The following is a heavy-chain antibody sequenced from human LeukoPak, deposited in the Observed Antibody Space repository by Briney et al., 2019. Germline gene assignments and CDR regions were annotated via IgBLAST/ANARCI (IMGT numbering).Heavy chain of an antibody. V-gene: IGHV3-30*18. J-gene: IGHJ4*02. CDR3: AKVSSPSWDGDYRFGYSGY. Sequence: GGSLRLSCAASGFTFSSYGMHWVRQAPGKGLEWVAVISYDGSNKYYADSVKGRFTISRDNSKNTLYLQMNSLRAEDTAVYYCAKVSSPSWDGDYRFGYSGYWGQGTLVTVSS. CDR1: GFTFSSYG. CDR2: ISYDGSNK. D-gene: IGHD4-17*01.